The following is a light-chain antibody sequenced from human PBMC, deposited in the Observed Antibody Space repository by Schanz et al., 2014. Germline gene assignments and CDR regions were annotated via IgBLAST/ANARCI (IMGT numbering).Light chain of an antibody. J-gene: IGKJ1*01. CDR2: DAS. CDR1: QGIGSY. CDR3: QQADSFPRT. Sequence: DIQMTQSPSPLSASVGDSVTITCRASQGIGSYLAWYQQKPGRAPMLLIYDASTLESGVPSRFSGSGSGTDFTLTISSLQPEDFATYYCQQADSFPRTFAQGTKVEIK. V-gene: IGKV1-12*01.